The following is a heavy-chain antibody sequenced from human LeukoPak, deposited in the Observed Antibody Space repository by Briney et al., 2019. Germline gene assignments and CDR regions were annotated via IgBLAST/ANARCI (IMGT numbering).Heavy chain of an antibody. Sequence: GGSLRLSCVASGFTFSSYAIHWVRQAPGKGPEWVAIISYDGSDKYYADSVKGRFTISRDNSKNTLYLQMNSLRAEDTALYYCARDVYSSTPNFLEYWGQGTRVTVSS. J-gene: IGHJ4*02. CDR3: ARDVYSSTPNFLEY. CDR2: ISYDGSDK. D-gene: IGHD6-19*01. V-gene: IGHV3-30-3*01. CDR1: GFTFSSYA.